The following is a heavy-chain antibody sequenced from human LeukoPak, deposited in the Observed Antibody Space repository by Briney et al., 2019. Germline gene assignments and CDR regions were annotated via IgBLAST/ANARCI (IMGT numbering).Heavy chain of an antibody. Sequence: SGTLSLTCAVSGGSISSSNWWSWVRQPPGKGLEWIGEIYHSGSTNYNPSLKSRVTISVDTSKNQFSLNLSSVTAADSAVYYCARLYYDSSGYYQICYFDYWGQGTLVTVSS. J-gene: IGHJ4*02. CDR2: IYHSGST. CDR1: GGSISSSNW. CDR3: ARLYYDSSGYYQICYFDY. D-gene: IGHD3-22*01. V-gene: IGHV4-4*02.